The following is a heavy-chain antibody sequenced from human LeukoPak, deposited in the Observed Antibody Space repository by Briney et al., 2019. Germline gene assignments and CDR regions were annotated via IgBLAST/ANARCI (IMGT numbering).Heavy chain of an antibody. CDR2: IIPIFGTA. Sequence: SVTVSCKASGGTFSSYAISWVRQAPGQGLEWMGGIIPIFGTANYAQKFQGRVTITADESTSTAYMELSSLRSEDTAVYYCARGTRVGNLNYYGMDVWGKGTTVTVSS. CDR3: ARGTRVGNLNYYGMDV. D-gene: IGHD3-16*01. J-gene: IGHJ6*04. V-gene: IGHV1-69*13. CDR1: GGTFSSYA.